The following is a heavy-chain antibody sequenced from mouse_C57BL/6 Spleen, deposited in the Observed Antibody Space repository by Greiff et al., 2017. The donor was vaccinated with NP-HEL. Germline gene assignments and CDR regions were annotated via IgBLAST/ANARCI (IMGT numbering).Heavy chain of an antibody. Sequence: QVQLQQPGAELVRPGSSVKLSCKASGYTFTSYWMHWVKQRPIQGLEWIGNIDPSDSETHYNQKFKDKATLTVDKSSSTAYMQRSSLTSEDSAVYYCAVGDGYSGFFAYWGQGTLVTVSA. CDR3: AVGDGYSGFFAY. CDR1: GYTFTSYW. D-gene: IGHD2-3*01. V-gene: IGHV1-52*01. CDR2: IDPSDSET. J-gene: IGHJ3*01.